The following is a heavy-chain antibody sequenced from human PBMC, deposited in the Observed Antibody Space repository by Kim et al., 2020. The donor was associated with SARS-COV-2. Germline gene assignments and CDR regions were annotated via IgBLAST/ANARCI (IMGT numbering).Heavy chain of an antibody. J-gene: IGHJ4*02. V-gene: IGHV4-34*01. CDR2: INHSGST. CDR3: ARGPGVRGVITMQDY. CDR1: GGSFSGYD. Sequence: SETLSLTCAVYGGSFSGYDWSWIRQPPGKGLEWIGEINHSGSTNYNPSLKSRVTISVDTSKNQFSLKLSSVTAADTAVYYCARGPGVRGVITMQDYWGQGTLVTASS. D-gene: IGHD3-10*01.